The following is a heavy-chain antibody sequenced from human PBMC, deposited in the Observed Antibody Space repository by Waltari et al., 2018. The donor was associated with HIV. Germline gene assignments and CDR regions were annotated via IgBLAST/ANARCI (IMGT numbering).Heavy chain of an antibody. V-gene: IGHV1-2*06. CDR1: GYTFTAYY. J-gene: IGHJ5*02. D-gene: IGHD1-26*01. CDR3: ARRGSSGSYWFDP. Sequence: QVQLVQSGAEVKKRGASVKVSCKASGYTFTAYYMHWVRQAPGQGLEWMGRINPNNGGTNYAQKFKGRVTMTRDTSISTAYMELSRLRSDDTAVYYCARRGSSGSYWFDPWGQGTLVTVSS. CDR2: INPNNGGT.